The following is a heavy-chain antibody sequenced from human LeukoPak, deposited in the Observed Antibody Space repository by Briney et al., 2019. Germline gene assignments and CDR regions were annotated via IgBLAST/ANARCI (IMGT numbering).Heavy chain of an antibody. CDR3: ARAQYYDSSGYYYEDYFQH. D-gene: IGHD3-22*01. Sequence: GGSLRLSYAASGFTFSSYSMNWVRQAPGKGLEWISYISSSTSTIYYADSVKGRFTISRDNAKNSLYLQMNSLRDEDTAVYYCARAQYYDSSGYYYEDYFQHWGQGTLVTVSS. CDR1: GFTFSSYS. J-gene: IGHJ1*01. V-gene: IGHV3-48*02. CDR2: ISSSTSTI.